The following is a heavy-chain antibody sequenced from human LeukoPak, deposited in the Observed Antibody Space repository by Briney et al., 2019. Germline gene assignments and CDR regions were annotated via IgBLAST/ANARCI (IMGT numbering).Heavy chain of an antibody. V-gene: IGHV4-38-2*01. CDR1: GDSINSGFY. Sequence: PSETLSLTCAVSGDSINSGFYWGWLRQPPGKGLEWIGSIFHNENTYYNPSLQSRVTISVDISKNHFSLRLSSVTAADTAVYYCARVRPDFWSGYYLERGWFDPWGQGTLVTVSS. D-gene: IGHD3-3*01. CDR2: IFHNENT. CDR3: ARVRPDFWSGYYLERGWFDP. J-gene: IGHJ5*02.